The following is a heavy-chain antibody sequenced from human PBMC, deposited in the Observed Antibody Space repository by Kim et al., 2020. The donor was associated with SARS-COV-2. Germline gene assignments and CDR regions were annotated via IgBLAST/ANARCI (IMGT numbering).Heavy chain of an antibody. CDR1: GFAFSTYA. V-gene: IGHV3-23*01. Sequence: GGSLRLSCAASGFAFSTYAMNWVRQAPGKGLKWVSTISYDGGNTFYADSVKGRFTISRDNSKNTLYLQMNSLRAEDTAIYYCAKAWRWYPKLDYWGHGTL. D-gene: IGHD2-15*01. CDR3: AKAWRWYPKLDY. J-gene: IGHJ4*01. CDR2: ISYDGGNT.